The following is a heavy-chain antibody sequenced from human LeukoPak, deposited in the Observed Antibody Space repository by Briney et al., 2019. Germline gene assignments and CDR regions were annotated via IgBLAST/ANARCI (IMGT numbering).Heavy chain of an antibody. D-gene: IGHD2-21*01. Sequence: ASVKVSCKASGYTFTGNYMHWVRQAPGQGLEWMGIINPSGGSTSYAQKFQGRVTMTRDTSTSTVYMELSSLRSEDTAVYYCARDRYGGDCCMDVWGKGTTVTTSS. J-gene: IGHJ6*03. CDR1: GYTFTGNY. CDR2: INPSGGST. CDR3: ARDRYGGDCCMDV. V-gene: IGHV1-46*01.